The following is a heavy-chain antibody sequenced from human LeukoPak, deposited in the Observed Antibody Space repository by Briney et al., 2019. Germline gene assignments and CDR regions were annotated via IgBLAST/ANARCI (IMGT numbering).Heavy chain of an antibody. CDR2: ISSSSSYI. CDR3: ARDEDTAMAL. V-gene: IGHV3-21*01. J-gene: IGHJ4*02. CDR1: GFTFSSYS. D-gene: IGHD5-18*01. Sequence: PGGSLRLSCAASGFTFSSYSMNWVRQAPGKGLEWVTSISSSSSYIYYADSVKGRFAISRDNSKNTLYLQMNSLRAEDTAVYYCARDEDTAMALWGQGTLVTVSS.